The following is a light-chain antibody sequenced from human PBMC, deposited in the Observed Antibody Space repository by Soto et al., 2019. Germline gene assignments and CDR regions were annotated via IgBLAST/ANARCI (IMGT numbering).Light chain of an antibody. CDR3: NSFRVSHLYV. CDR1: STDVGGYNA. V-gene: IGLV2-14*01. CDR2: EVT. J-gene: IGLJ1*01. Sequence: SALSQPASVSGSPGQTITISCTGTSTDVGGYNAVSWYQHHPGKAPELIIYEVTHRPSGVSDRFSASKSGNTASLTISGLQAEDEADYYCNSFRVSHLYVFGTGTRSPS.